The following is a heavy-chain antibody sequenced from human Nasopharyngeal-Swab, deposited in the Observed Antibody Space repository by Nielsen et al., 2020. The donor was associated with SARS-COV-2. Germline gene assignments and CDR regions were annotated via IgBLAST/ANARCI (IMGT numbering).Heavy chain of an antibody. D-gene: IGHD3-10*01. CDR2: IYHSGST. Sequence: GSLRLSCAVSGGSISSSSWWSWVRQPPGKGLEWIGEIYHSGSTNYNPSLKSRVTISVDKSKNQFSLKLSSVTAADTAVYYCARVREVQGVMEGPPHPQPDAFDIWGQGTMVTVSS. CDR1: GGSISSSSW. V-gene: IGHV4-4*02. CDR3: ARVREVQGVMEGPPHPQPDAFDI. J-gene: IGHJ3*02.